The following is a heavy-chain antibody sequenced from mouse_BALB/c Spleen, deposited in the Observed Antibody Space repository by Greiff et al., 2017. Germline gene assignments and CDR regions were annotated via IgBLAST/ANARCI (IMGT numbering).Heavy chain of an antibody. V-gene: IGHV1-54*01. D-gene: IGHD4-1*01. J-gene: IGHJ2*01. CDR1: GYAFTNYL. CDR3: ARSLANWVYFDY. CDR2: INPGSGGT. Sequence: QQSGAELVRPGTSVKVSCKASGYAFTNYLIEWVKQRPGQGLEWIGVINPGSGGTNYNEKFKGKATLTADKSSSTAYMQLSSLTSDDSAVYFCARSLANWVYFDYWGQGTTLTVSS.